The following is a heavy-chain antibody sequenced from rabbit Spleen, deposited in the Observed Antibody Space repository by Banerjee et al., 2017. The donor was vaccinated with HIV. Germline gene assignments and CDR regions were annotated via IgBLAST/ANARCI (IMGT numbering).Heavy chain of an antibody. D-gene: IGHD8-1*01. Sequence: QSLEESGGDLVKPGASLTLTCTASGVSFSANSYMCWVRQAPGKGLEWIACIDAGSSGFTYFASWAKGRFTISKTSSTTVTLQMTSLTAADTATYFCARDTGSSFSSYGMDLWGQGPWSPS. J-gene: IGHJ6*01. V-gene: IGHV1S40*01. CDR2: IDAGSSGFT. CDR3: ARDTGSSFSSYGMDL. CDR1: GVSFSANSY.